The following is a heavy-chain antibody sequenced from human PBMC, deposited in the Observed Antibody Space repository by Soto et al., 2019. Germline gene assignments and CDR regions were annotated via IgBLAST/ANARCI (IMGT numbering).Heavy chain of an antibody. J-gene: IGHJ4*02. CDR3: ARDQVDSSGFDY. Sequence: QVQLVQSGAEVKKPGSSVKVSCKASGGTFSSYTISWVRQAPGQGLEWMGRIIPILGIANYAQKFQGRVTITADKSTSTAYMELSSLRSEDTAVYYCARDQVDSSGFDYWGQGTLVTVSS. CDR1: GGTFSSYT. CDR2: IIPILGIA. V-gene: IGHV1-69*08. D-gene: IGHD6-19*01.